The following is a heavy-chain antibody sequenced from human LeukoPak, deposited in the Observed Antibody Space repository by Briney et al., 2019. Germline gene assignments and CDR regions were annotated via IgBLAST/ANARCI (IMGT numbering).Heavy chain of an antibody. Sequence: PGGSLRLSCAASGFTFSNYGMSWVRQAPGKGLEWVSNISGSGSATYYADSVKGRFTISRDNSKNTLYLQMNSLRAEDTTVYYCAKAPRRIAVDGTTVWVYGGQGPLVTVS. CDR1: GFTFSNYG. V-gene: IGHV3-23*01. J-gene: IGHJ4*02. CDR2: ISGSGSAT. D-gene: IGHD6-19*01. CDR3: AKAPRRIAVDGTTVWVY.